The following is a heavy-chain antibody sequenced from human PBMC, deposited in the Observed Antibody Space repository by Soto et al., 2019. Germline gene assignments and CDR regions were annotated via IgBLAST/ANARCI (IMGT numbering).Heavy chain of an antibody. V-gene: IGHV1-18*01. CDR3: ARATSQWLVCRDYYYGMDV. CDR1: GYTFTSYG. CDR2: ISAYNGNT. D-gene: IGHD6-19*01. Sequence: QVQLVQSGAEVKKPGASVKVSCKASGYTFTSYGISWVRQAPGQGLEWMGWISAYNGNTNYAQKLQGRVTMTTDTSTSAAYMEVRSLRSDDTAVYYCARATSQWLVCRDYYYGMDVWGQGTTVTVSS. J-gene: IGHJ6*02.